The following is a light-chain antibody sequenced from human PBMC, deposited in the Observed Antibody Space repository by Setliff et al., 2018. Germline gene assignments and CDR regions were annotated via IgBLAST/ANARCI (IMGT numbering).Light chain of an antibody. Sequence: ALTQPASVSGSPGQSITISCSGTSNDVGSYDLVSWYQQHPGKAPKLIIYGVSDRPSGVSSRFSGSRSGNTASLTISGLQTEDEADYYCNAYTAGTTYVFGTGTKVTVL. J-gene: IGLJ1*01. CDR1: SNDVGSYDL. V-gene: IGLV2-14*03. CDR2: GVS. CDR3: NAYTAGTTYV.